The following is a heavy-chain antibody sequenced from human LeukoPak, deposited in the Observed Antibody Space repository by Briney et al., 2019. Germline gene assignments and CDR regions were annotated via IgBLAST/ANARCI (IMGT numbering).Heavy chain of an antibody. V-gene: IGHV6-1*01. Sequence: SQTLSLTCAISGDSVSSSSAAWSWIRQSPSRGLEWLGRTYYRSKWYNDYAVSVKSRITINPDTSKNQFSLQLDSMTPEDTAVYYCAREGSEGYLFDYWGQGTLVTVSS. CDR2: TYYRSKWYN. D-gene: IGHD1-1*01. CDR1: GDSVSSSSAA. J-gene: IGHJ4*02. CDR3: AREGSEGYLFDY.